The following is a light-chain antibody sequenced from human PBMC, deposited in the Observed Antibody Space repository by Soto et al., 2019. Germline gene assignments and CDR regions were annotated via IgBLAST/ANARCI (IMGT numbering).Light chain of an antibody. CDR3: QQSFT. V-gene: IGKV1-5*03. Sequence: IRMTQSPSSFSASTGDRVTITCRASQSISSWLAWYQQKPGKAPKLLIYKASSLESGVPSRFSGSGSGTEFTLTISSLQPDDFATYYCQQSFTFGPGTKVDIK. CDR1: QSISSW. CDR2: KAS. J-gene: IGKJ3*01.